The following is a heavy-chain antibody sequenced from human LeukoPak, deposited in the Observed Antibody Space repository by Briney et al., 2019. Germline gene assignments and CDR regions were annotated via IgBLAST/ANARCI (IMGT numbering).Heavy chain of an antibody. CDR2: IYYSGST. Sequence: AESVSLTCTASGGSISSYYWSWIRQPPGKGLEWIGHIYYSGSTNYYPSLKSRITISVDTSKNQLSLKLRSVTAADTAVYYCARGYSYGSFDYWGQGTLVTVSS. CDR1: GGSISSYY. V-gene: IGHV4-59*01. CDR3: ARGYSYGSFDY. D-gene: IGHD5-18*01. J-gene: IGHJ4*02.